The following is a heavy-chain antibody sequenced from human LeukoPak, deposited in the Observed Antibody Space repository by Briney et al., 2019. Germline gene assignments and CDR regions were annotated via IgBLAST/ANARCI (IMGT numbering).Heavy chain of an antibody. J-gene: IGHJ4*02. CDR2: ISYDGSNK. V-gene: IGHV3-30*03. CDR1: GFTFSTYG. D-gene: IGHD7-27*01. CDR3: ARDWGNWGYGYYFDH. Sequence: GGSLRLSCAASGFTFSTYGMHWVRQAPGKGLEWVAVISYDGSNKYYADSVKGRFTISRDNSKNTLCLQMNSLRAEDTAVYYCARDWGNWGYGYYFDHWGQGTLVTVSS.